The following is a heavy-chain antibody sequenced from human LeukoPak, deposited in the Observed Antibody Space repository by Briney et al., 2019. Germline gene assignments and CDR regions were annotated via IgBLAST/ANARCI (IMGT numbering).Heavy chain of an antibody. V-gene: IGHV3-43*01. Sequence: RTGGSLRLSCAASGFTFDDYTMHWVRQAPGKGLEWVSLISWDGSSTYYGDSVRGRFTISRDNSKNSLYLQMNSLRTEDTALYYCAKDLDQGFCTGGSCPFGSWGQGTLVIVSS. J-gene: IGHJ4*02. D-gene: IGHD2-15*01. CDR1: GFTFDDYT. CDR3: AKDLDQGFCTGGSCPFGS. CDR2: ISWDGSST.